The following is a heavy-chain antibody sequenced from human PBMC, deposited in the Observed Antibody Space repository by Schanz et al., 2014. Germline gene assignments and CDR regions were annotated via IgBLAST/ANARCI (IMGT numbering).Heavy chain of an antibody. V-gene: IGHV1-69*08. CDR2: IVPIAGIT. D-gene: IGHD3-22*01. J-gene: IGHJ5*02. CDR1: GGTFSSDT. Sequence: QVHLVQSGAEVKKPGSSVKVSCKASGGTFSSDTFSGVRQAPGQGLEWMGRIVPIAGITNYAQRFQGRVTITADKSSDTAYMELSSLRSEDTAVYYCAREVGLYDRGWFDPWGQGTLVTVSS. CDR3: AREVGLYDRGWFDP.